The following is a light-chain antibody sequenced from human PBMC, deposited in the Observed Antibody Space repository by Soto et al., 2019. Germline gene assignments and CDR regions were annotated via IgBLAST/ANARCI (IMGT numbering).Light chain of an antibody. CDR1: QSISSS. Sequence: DIQMTQSPSSLSASVGDRVTITCRASQSISSSLNGYQQKPGKAPKLLIYGASSLQSGVPSRFSGSGSGTYFTLTISSLQPEDFATYYCQQSYSTLRTFGQGTKVGIK. J-gene: IGKJ1*01. CDR3: QQSYSTLRT. CDR2: GAS. V-gene: IGKV1-39*01.